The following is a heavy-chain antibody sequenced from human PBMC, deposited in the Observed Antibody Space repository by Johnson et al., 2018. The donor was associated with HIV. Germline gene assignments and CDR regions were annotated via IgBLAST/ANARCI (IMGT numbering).Heavy chain of an antibody. CDR3: AKRSHYGAFDI. D-gene: IGHD1-26*01. CDR2: ISGSGGST. CDR1: GFTFSSYG. V-gene: IGHV3-23*04. Sequence: VQLVESGGGAVRPGGSLRLSCAASGFTFSSYGMSWVRRAPGKGLEWVSAISGSGGSTYYADSLKGRFTISRDNSKNTLHMHMNSLRAEDTAIYYCAKRSHYGAFDIWGQGTMVTVSS. J-gene: IGHJ3*02.